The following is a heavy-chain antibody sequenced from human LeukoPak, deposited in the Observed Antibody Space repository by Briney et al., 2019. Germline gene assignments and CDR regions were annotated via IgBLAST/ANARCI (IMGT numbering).Heavy chain of an antibody. J-gene: IGHJ4*02. CDR3: ARVRSFNSVAGTVDY. CDR1: GFTFSSYW. D-gene: IGHD6-19*01. CDR2: IKSKTGGGTT. Sequence: PGGSLRLSCAASGFTFSSYWMSWVRQAPGKGLEWVGRIKSKTGGGTTDYAAPVKGRFTISRDDSKNTLYLQMNSLGAEDTAVYYCARVRSFNSVAGTVDYWGQGTLVTVSS. V-gene: IGHV3-15*01.